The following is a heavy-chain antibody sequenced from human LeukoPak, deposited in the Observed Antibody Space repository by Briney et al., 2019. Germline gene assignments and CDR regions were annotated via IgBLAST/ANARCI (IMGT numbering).Heavy chain of an antibody. J-gene: IGHJ3*02. CDR1: GYTFTSYA. Sequence: ASVKVSCKASGYTFTSYAMHWVRQAPGQRLEWMGWINAGNGNTKYSQKFQGRVTITADKSTSTAHMELSSLRSEDTAVYYCARDGGYCSGGSCPDAFDIWGQGTMVTVSS. D-gene: IGHD2-15*01. CDR3: ARDGGYCSGGSCPDAFDI. CDR2: INAGNGNT. V-gene: IGHV1-3*01.